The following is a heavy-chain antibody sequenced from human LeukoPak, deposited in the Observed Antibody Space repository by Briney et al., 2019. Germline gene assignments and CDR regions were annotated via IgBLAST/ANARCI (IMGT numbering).Heavy chain of an antibody. CDR1: GFTFDDYA. V-gene: IGHV3-9*01. CDR3: AKDGTRTI. Sequence: GGSLRLSCAASGFTFDDYAMHWVRQAPGKGLEWVPGISWNSGSIGYADSVKGRFTISRDNAKSSLYLQMNSLRAEDTALYYCAKDGTRTIWGQGTMVTVSS. CDR2: ISWNSGSI. J-gene: IGHJ3*02.